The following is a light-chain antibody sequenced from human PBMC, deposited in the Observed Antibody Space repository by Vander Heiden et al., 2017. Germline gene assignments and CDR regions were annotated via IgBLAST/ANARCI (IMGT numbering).Light chain of an antibody. CDR3: CSYTSSATRV. CDR1: ISDVVGSNY. J-gene: IGLJ1*01. Sequence: QSITISCTGTISDVVGSNYVSWYQQHPGKAPKLILYDVGDRPSGVSNRFSGSKSGNTASLTISGLQAEDEADYYCCSYTSSATRVFGTGTKVTVL. CDR2: DVG. V-gene: IGLV2-14*03.